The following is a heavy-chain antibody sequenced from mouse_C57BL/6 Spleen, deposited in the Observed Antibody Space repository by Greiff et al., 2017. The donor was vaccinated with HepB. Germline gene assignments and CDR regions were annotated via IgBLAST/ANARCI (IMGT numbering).Heavy chain of an antibody. CDR3: ARDYYGSSYLYYFDY. J-gene: IGHJ2*01. D-gene: IGHD1-1*01. CDR1: GYTFTDYY. CDR2: IYPGSGNT. Sequence: VHLVESGAELVRPGASVKLSCKASGYTFTDYYINWVKQRPGQGLEWIARIYPGSGNTNYNEKFKGKATLTAEKSSSTAYMQLSSLTSEDSAVYFCARDYYGSSYLYYFDYWGQGTTLTVSS. V-gene: IGHV1-76*01.